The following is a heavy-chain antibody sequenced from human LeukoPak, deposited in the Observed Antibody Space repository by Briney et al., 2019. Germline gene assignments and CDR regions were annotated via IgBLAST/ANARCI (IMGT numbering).Heavy chain of an antibody. CDR1: GGSISSSSYY. Sequence: SETLSLTCTVSGGSISSSSYYWGWIRQPPGKGLEWIGSIYYSGSTYYNPSLKSRVTISVDTSKNQFSLKLSSVTAADTAVYYCARDLAGLAKGPQDYYYYMDVWGKGTTVTVSS. CDR2: IYYSGST. J-gene: IGHJ6*03. CDR3: ARDLAGLAKGPQDYYYYMDV. D-gene: IGHD6-19*01. V-gene: IGHV4-39*07.